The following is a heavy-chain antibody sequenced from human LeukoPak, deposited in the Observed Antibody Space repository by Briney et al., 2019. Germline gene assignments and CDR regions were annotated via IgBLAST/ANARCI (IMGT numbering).Heavy chain of an antibody. D-gene: IGHD3-9*01. Sequence: ASVKVSCKASGYTFSSYYVHWVRQAPGQGLEWMGMIIPSDGFTSYAQKFQGRVTMTRNTSISTAYMELSSLRSEDTAVYYCARRPSKYYDILTGYYRSEFDYWGQGTLVTVSS. CDR3: ARRPSKYYDILTGYYRSEFDY. V-gene: IGHV1-46*01. J-gene: IGHJ4*02. CDR2: IIPSDGFT. CDR1: GYTFSSYY.